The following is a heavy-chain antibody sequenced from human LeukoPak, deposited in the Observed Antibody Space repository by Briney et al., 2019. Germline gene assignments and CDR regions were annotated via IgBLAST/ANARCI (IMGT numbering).Heavy chain of an antibody. J-gene: IGHJ4*02. V-gene: IGHV4-34*01. CDR2: INHSGST. CDR3: ARESGGSRGYSYGFDY. CDR1: GGSFSGYY. Sequence: SETLSLTCAVYGGSFSGYYWSWIRQPPGKGLEWIWEINHSGSTNYNPSLKSRVTISVDTSKNQISLKLSSVTAADTAVYYCARESGGSRGYSYGFDYWGQGTLVTVSS. D-gene: IGHD5-18*01.